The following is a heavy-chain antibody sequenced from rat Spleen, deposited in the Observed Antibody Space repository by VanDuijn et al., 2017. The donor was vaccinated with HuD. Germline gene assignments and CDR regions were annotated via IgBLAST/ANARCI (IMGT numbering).Heavy chain of an antibody. D-gene: IGHD1-11*01. J-gene: IGHJ3*01. V-gene: IGHV3-1*01. CDR3: ARDIYGGYSELGYFAY. Sequence: VQLQESGPGLVKPSQSLSLTCSVTGYSITSNYWAWIRKFPGNRMEWMGYIKYSGNTGYNPSLRSRISITRDTSKNQFFLQLNSVTTEDTATYYCARDIYGGYSELGYFAYWGQGTLVTVSS. CDR1: GYSITSNY. CDR2: IKYSGNT.